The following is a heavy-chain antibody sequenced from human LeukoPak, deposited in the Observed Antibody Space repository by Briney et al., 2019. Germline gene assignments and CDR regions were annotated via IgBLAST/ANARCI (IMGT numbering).Heavy chain of an antibody. Sequence: GGSLRLSCAASGFTFSSYWMSWVRQAPGKGLEWVANIKQDGSEKYYVDSVKGRFTISRDNAKNSLYLQMNSLRAEDTALYYCAEDIFTMVRGVVDYWGQGTLVTVSS. CDR2: IKQDGSEK. D-gene: IGHD3-10*01. J-gene: IGHJ4*02. V-gene: IGHV3-7*03. CDR3: AEDIFTMVRGVVDY. CDR1: GFTFSSYW.